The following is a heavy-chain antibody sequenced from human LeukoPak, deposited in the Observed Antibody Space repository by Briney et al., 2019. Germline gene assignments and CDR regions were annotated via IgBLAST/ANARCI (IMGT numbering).Heavy chain of an antibody. CDR1: GFTFNNYA. J-gene: IGHJ4*02. V-gene: IGHV3-23*01. CDR2: ISSGGST. CDR3: AKDLRVPAAGTKVDY. D-gene: IGHD6-13*01. Sequence: GGSLRLSCAASGFTFNNYAMSWVRQAPGKGLEWVSSISSGGSTYYADSVKGRFTISRDNSKNTLYLQMNSLRAEDTAVYYCAKDLRVPAAGTKVDYWGQGTLVTVSS.